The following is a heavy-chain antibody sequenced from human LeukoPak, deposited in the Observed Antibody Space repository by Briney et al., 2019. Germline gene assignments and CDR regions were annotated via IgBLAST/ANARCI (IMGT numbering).Heavy chain of an antibody. CDR2: IYNSGST. D-gene: IGHD6-19*01. Sequence: SETLSLTCTVSGGSISSRSYYWGWIRQPPGKGPEWIGCIYNSGSTYYNPSLKSRVTISVDTSKNQCSLKLSSVTAADTAVYYCAVAAVDDAFDIWGQGTMVTVSS. CDR3: AVAAVDDAFDI. V-gene: IGHV4-39*01. CDR1: GGSISSRSYY. J-gene: IGHJ3*02.